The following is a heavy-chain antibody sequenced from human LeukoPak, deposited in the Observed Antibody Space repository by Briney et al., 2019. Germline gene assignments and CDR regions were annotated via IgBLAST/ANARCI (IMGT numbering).Heavy chain of an antibody. CDR1: GFTFSSYA. J-gene: IGHJ4*02. V-gene: IGHV3-23*01. CDR3: AKLSSSGWSDY. CDR2: ISGSGGST. D-gene: IGHD6-19*01. Sequence: GGSLRLSCEASGFTFSSYAMSWVRQAPGKGLEWVSAISGSGGSTYYADSVKGRFTTSRDNSKNTLYLQMNSLRAEDTAVYYCAKLSSSGWSDYWGQGTLVTVSS.